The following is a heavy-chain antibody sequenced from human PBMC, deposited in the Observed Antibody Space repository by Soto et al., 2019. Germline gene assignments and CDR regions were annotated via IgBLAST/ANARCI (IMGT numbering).Heavy chain of an antibody. CDR2: ISIDGNSE. V-gene: IGHV3-30-3*01. Sequence: QVQLVESGGGVVQPGRSLRVSCVASGFTFSNYVMHWVRQAPGKGLEWVAGISIDGNSEHYADSVKGRFTISRENSKNTVYLQMNSLRVEDTAVYYCATEDYGSARAGTFFQWGQGTLVTVSS. CDR1: GFTFSNYV. CDR3: ATEDYGSARAGTFFQ. J-gene: IGHJ1*01. D-gene: IGHD3-16*01.